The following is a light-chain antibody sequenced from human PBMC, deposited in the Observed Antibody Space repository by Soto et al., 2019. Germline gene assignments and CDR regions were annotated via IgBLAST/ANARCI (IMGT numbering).Light chain of an antibody. V-gene: IGKV3-15*01. Sequence: EMRMTQSPATLSVSPGERATLSCRASQSFTSNLAWYQQKPGQAPRLLIYGASTRATGIPARFSGSGSGTAFTLTISSLQSEDFAVYYCQQYDTWPQTFGQGTKVDIK. CDR2: GAS. CDR1: QSFTSN. CDR3: QQYDTWPQT. J-gene: IGKJ1*01.